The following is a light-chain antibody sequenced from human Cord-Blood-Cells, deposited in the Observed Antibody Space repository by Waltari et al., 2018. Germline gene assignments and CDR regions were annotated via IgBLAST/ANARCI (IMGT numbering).Light chain of an antibody. J-gene: IGLJ3*02. CDR3: SSYTSSSTWV. V-gene: IGLV2-14*01. CDR2: EVS. CDR1: SSAVGGYNA. Sequence: QSALTQPASVSGSPGQSITISCTGTSSAVGGYNAVSWYQQPPGKAPKLMIYEVSNRPSGVSNRVSGSKSGNTASLTISGLQAEDEADYYCSSYTSSSTWVFGGGTKLTVL.